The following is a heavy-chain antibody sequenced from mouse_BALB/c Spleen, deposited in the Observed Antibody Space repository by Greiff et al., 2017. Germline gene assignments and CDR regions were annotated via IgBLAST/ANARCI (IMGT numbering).Heavy chain of an antibody. J-gene: IGHJ3*01. V-gene: IGHV1-87*01. CDR2: IYPGDGDT. Sequence: QVQLQQSGAELARPGASVKLSCKASGYTFTSYWMQWVKQRPGQGLEWIGAIYPGDGDTRYTQKFKGKATLTADKSSSTAYMQLSSLASEDSAVYYCARGHYYGLMDYWGQGTLVTVSA. D-gene: IGHD1-2*01. CDR1: GYTFTSYW. CDR3: ARGHYYGLMDY.